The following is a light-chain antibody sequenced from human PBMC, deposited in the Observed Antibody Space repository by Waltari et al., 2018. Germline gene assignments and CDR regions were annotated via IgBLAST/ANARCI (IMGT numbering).Light chain of an antibody. V-gene: IGKV4-1*01. CDR3: QQYYSVLPYA. CDR1: PRVLYSVNNKDS. J-gene: IGKJ3*01. Sequence: DIVLTQSPDSLAVSLGERATINCKSSPRVLYSVNNKDSLAWYQQKPGQPPKLLIYWASTRESGVPDRFSGSGSGTDFTLTINSVQAEDLAVYCQQYYSVLPYAFGPGTKVEIK. CDR2: WAS.